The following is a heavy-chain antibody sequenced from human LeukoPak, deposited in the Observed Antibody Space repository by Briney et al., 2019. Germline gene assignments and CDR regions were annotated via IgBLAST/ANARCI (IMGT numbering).Heavy chain of an antibody. CDR3: ARDQVDY. V-gene: IGHV1-2*06. J-gene: IGHJ4*02. CDR1: GYTFTSYD. Sequence: ASVKVSCKASGYTFTSYDINWVRQAPGQGLEWMGRINPNSGGTNYAQKFQGRVTMTRDTSISTAYMELSRLRSDDTAVYYCARDQVDYWGQGTLVTVSS. CDR2: INPNSGGT.